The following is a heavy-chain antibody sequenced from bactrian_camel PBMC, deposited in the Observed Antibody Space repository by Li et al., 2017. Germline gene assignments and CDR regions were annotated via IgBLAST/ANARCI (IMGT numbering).Heavy chain of an antibody. CDR1: EFTFRAWD. V-gene: IGHV3S40*01. J-gene: IGHJ4*01. CDR3: GRAGSDV. Sequence: VQLVESGGGSVQPGESLNLSCSASEFTFRAWDMSWVRQAPGKGLDWVSTISSGGGTTYFADPVKGRFTISRDSNLNTMYLQMTRLTPEDSAVYSCGRAGSDVWGRGTQVTVS. CDR2: ISSGGGTT. D-gene: IGHD4*01.